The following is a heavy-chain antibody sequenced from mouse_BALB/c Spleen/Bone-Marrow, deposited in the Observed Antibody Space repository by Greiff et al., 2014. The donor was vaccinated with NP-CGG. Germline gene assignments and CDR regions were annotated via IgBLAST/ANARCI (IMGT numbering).Heavy chain of an antibody. V-gene: IGHV4-1*02. CDR3: ARLSYYGRFAY. J-gene: IGHJ3*01. CDR2: INPDSTTI. Sequence: EVHLVESGGGLVQPGGSLKLSCPASGFDFSGYWMSWVRQVPGKGLEWIGEINPDSTTINYAPSRKDKFIISRDNAKNTLFLQMSKVRSEDTAFYDCARLSYYGRFAYWGQGTLVTVSA. CDR1: GFDFSGYW. D-gene: IGHD1-1*01.